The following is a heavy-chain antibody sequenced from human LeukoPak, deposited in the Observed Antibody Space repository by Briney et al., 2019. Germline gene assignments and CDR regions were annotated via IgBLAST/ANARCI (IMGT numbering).Heavy chain of an antibody. CDR2: IYYSGST. D-gene: IGHD3-9*01. CDR1: GGSFSGYN. Sequence: SETLSLTCAVYGGSFSGYNWSWIRQPPGKGLEWIGYIYYSGSTNYNPSLKSRVTISVDTSKNQFSLKLSSVTAADTAVYYCARLCYDILTGPRGGFDPWGQGTLVTVSS. CDR3: ARLCYDILTGPRGGFDP. J-gene: IGHJ5*02. V-gene: IGHV4-59*01.